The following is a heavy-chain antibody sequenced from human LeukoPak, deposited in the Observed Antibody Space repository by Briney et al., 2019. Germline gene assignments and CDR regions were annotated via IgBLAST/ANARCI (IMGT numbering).Heavy chain of an antibody. CDR1: GGSISSYY. V-gene: IGHV4-59*08. Sequence: PSETLSLTCTVSGGSISSYYWSWIRQPPGKGLEWIGYIYYSGSTNYNPSLKSRVTISVDTSKNQFSLKLSSVTAADTAVYYCARQQQLFSHWYFDLWGRGTLVTVSS. CDR2: IYYSGST. J-gene: IGHJ2*01. CDR3: ARQQQLFSHWYFDL. D-gene: IGHD6-13*01.